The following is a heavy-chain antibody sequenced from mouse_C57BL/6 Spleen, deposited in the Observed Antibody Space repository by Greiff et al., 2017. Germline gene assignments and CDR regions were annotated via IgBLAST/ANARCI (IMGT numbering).Heavy chain of an antibody. J-gene: IGHJ2*01. CDR2: INPSNGGT. CDR1: GYTFTSYW. V-gene: IGHV1-53*01. D-gene: IGHD1-1*01. CDR3: ARWGITTVVATGTPFDY. Sequence: QVQLQQPGTELVKPGASVKLSCKASGYTFTSYWMHWVKQRPGQGLEWIGNINPSNGGTNYNEKFKSKATLTVDRSSSTAYMQLSSLTSEDSAVYYCARWGITTVVATGTPFDYWGQGTTLTVSS.